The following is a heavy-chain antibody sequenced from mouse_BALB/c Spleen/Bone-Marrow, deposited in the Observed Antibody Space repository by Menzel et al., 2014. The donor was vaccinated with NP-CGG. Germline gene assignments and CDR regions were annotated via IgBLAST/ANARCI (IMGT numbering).Heavy chain of an antibody. CDR2: INPSNGRT. V-gene: IGHV1S81*02. J-gene: IGHJ2*01. CDR1: GYTFTSYW. CDR3: ARCYYGNYFGY. D-gene: IGHD2-1*01. Sequence: QVQLQQFGAELVKPGASVKLSCKASGYTFTSYWMHWVKRRPGQGLEWIGEINPSNGRTNYNEKFKSKATLTVDKSSSTAYMQLSSPTSEDSAVYYCARCYYGNYFGYWGQGTTLTVSS.